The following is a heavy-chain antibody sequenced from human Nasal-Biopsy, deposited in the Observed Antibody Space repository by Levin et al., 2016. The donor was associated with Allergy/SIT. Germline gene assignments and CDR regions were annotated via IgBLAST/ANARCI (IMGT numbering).Heavy chain of an antibody. V-gene: IGHV3-7*01. CDR2: INPAGSRK. CDR1: GFTFNNSW. Sequence: GGSLRLSCAASGFTFNNSWMIWVRQAPGKGLEWVGNINPAGSRKWDVDSVKGRFTISRDNAKKSLYLQISSLRAEDTAVYYCARQAVAEYKDYFDFWGQGTLVTVSS. CDR3: ARQAVAEYKDYFDF. J-gene: IGHJ4*02. D-gene: IGHD6-19*01.